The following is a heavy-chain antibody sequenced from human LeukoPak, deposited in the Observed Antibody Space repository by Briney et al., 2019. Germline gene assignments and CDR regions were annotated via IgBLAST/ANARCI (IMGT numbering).Heavy chain of an antibody. CDR2: ISYDGSNK. CDR1: GFTFSSYG. V-gene: IGHV3-30*18. J-gene: IGHJ4*01. CDR3: AKDPNEAVVATFFPLDY. Sequence: GSHTGSCAASGFTFSSYGLHWVCQAPGKGMEWVAVISYDGSNKYYADSVKGRFTISRDNSKNTLYLQMNSLRAEDTAVYYCAKDPNEAVVATFFPLDYWGHGTLVTVSS. D-gene: IGHD2-15*01.